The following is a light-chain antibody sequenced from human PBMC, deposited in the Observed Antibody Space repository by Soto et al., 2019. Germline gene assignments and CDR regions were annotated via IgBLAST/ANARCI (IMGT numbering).Light chain of an antibody. CDR3: QQRYVWLT. CDR1: QSISTY. Sequence: IVLTQSPATLSLSPGERATLSCRAGQSISTYLAWYQQKSGQAPRLLIYDASNRATGTPARFSGSGSGTDFTLTISSLEPEDSAVYYGQQRYVWLTFGGGTKVEIK. CDR2: DAS. V-gene: IGKV3-11*01. J-gene: IGKJ4*01.